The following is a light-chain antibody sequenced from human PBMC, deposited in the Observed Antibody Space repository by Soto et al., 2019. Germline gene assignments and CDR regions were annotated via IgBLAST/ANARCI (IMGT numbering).Light chain of an antibody. J-gene: IGLJ2*01. CDR3: QTWDTGARVV. CDR1: SGHSSYA. V-gene: IGLV4-69*01. Sequence: QLVLTQSPSASASLGASVKLTCTLSSGHSSYAIAWHQQQPEKGPRYLMKLSSDGSHSKGDGIPDRFSGSSSGAERYLTISLLQSEDVAYYYCQTWDTGARVVFGGGTKLTVL. CDR2: LSSDGSH.